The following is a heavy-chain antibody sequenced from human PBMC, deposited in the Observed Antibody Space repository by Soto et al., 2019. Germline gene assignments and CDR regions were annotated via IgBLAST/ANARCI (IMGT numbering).Heavy chain of an antibody. CDR1: GGSISTTYYY. CDR3: ARKAYRSAWYGWFDP. J-gene: IGHJ5*02. Sequence: PSETLSLTCTVSGGSISTTYYYWGWIRQPPGKGLEWIGSIYYSGSTYYNPSLKSRVTVSVDTSKNQFSLKLTSVTAADTAVYYCARKAYRSAWYGWFDPWGQGTLVTVSS. CDR2: IYYSGST. V-gene: IGHV4-39*01. D-gene: IGHD6-13*01.